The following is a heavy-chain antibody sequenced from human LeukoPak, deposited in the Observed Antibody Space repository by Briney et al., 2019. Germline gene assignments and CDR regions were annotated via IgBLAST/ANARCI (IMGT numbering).Heavy chain of an antibody. Sequence: GGSLRLSCAASGFTVSSNYMSWVRQAPGKGLEWVSVIYSGGSTYYADSVKGRFTISRDNSKNTLYLQMNSLRAEDTAVYYCARVTGWSGYYYFDYWGQGTLVTVSS. CDR3: ARVTGWSGYYYFDY. V-gene: IGHV3-53*01. CDR1: GFTVSSNY. D-gene: IGHD3-3*01. CDR2: IYSGGST. J-gene: IGHJ4*02.